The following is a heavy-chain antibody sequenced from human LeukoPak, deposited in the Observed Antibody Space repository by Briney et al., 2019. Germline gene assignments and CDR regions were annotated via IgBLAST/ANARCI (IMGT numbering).Heavy chain of an antibody. V-gene: IGHV4-31*03. CDR1: GGSISSGGYY. Sequence: SETLSLTCTVSGGSISSGGYYWSWIRQHPGKGLEWIGYIYYSGSTYYNPSLKSRVTISVDTSKNQFSLKLSSVTAADTAVYYCARERPNTAMAAFDYWGQGTLVTVSS. CDR3: ARERPNTAMAAFDY. D-gene: IGHD5-18*01. J-gene: IGHJ4*02. CDR2: IYYSGST.